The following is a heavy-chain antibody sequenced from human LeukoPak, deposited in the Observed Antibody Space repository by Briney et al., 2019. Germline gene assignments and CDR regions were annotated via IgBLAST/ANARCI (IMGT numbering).Heavy chain of an antibody. CDR1: GYTFTSSY. CDR3: ARSSGRSPNRDYMDV. D-gene: IGHD1-14*01. V-gene: IGHV1-46*01. Sequence: ASVTVSCKASGYTFTSSYMHWVRQAPGQGLEWMGIINPSGGSTRYAQKFQGRVIMTRDTSTSTVDMELSSLRSEDTAVYYCARSSGRSPNRDYMDVWGKGTTVTVSS. J-gene: IGHJ6*03. CDR2: INPSGGST.